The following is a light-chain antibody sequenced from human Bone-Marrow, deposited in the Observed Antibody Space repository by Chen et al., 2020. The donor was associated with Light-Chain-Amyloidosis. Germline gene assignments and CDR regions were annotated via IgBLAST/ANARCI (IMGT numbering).Light chain of an antibody. V-gene: IGLV3-25*03. Sequence: SYELTQPPSLSVSPGQTARLTCSGDDLPTKYAYWYQQKPGQAPVLVIPRDTERPSGIAKRFSGSSSGTTATLTISGVQAEDEADYHCQSADSSGTYEVIFGGGTKLTVL. CDR2: RDT. CDR1: DLPTKY. J-gene: IGLJ2*01. CDR3: QSADSSGTYEVI.